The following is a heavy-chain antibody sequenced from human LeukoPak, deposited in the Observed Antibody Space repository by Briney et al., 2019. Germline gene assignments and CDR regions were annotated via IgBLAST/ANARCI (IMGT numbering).Heavy chain of an antibody. V-gene: IGHV4-38-2*02. CDR1: DYSISSGYY. J-gene: IGHJ4*02. CDR3: ARESGEMANFDY. D-gene: IGHD5-24*01. CDR2: IFHSGST. Sequence: PSETLSLTCTVSDYSISSGYYWGWIRQPPGKGLEWIGTIFHSGSTYYNPSLKSRATIPLDTSKNQFSLKLSSVTAADTAVYYCARESGEMANFDYWGQGTLVTVSS.